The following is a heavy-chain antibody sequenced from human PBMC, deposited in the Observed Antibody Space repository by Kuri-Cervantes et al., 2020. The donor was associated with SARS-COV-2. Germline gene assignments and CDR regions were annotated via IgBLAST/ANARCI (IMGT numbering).Heavy chain of an antibody. D-gene: IGHD3-10*01. CDR1: GYTFTTYW. J-gene: IGHJ3*02. CDR3: ARLDYYGSGSYYGDAFDI. Sequence: GESLKISCRASGYTFTTYWIVWVRQMPGRGLEWMGIIYPGDSDTRYSPSFQGQVTISADKSINTAYLQWSGLKASDTAMYYCARLDYYGSGSYYGDAFDIWGQGTMVTVSS. CDR2: IYPGDSDT. V-gene: IGHV5-51*01.